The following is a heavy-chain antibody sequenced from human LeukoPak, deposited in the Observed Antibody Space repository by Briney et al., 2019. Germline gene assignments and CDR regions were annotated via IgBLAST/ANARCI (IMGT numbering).Heavy chain of an antibody. D-gene: IGHD6-13*01. Sequence: GASVKVSCTASGGTFSSYAISWVRQAPGQGLEWMGGTIPIFGTANYAQKFQGRVTITADESTSTAYMELSSLRSEDTAVYYCARGTIAAAAHDAFDIWGQGTMVTVSS. CDR1: GGTFSSYA. J-gene: IGHJ3*02. V-gene: IGHV1-69*13. CDR2: TIPIFGTA. CDR3: ARGTIAAAAHDAFDI.